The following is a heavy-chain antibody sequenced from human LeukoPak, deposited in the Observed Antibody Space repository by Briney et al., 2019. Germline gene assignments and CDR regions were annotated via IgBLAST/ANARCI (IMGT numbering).Heavy chain of an antibody. D-gene: IGHD3-10*01. J-gene: IGHJ6*02. CDR1: GYTFTDDG. Sequence: ASVKVSCKASGYTFTDDGISWVRQAPGQGLEWMGSISPYNGNTKYADKVLGRVTMSTDISTTTAYMELRGLRSDDTAVYYCARIQVNWYGEVTPLSPPNYGMDVWGQGTTVIVSS. CDR2: ISPYNGNT. V-gene: IGHV1-18*01. CDR3: ARIQVNWYGEVTPLSPPNYGMDV.